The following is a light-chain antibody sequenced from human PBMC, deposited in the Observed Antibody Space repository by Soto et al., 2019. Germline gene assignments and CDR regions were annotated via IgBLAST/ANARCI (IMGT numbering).Light chain of an antibody. CDR2: GAS. CDR1: QSISRY. Sequence: IVLTQSPGTLSLSPGERTTLSCRASQSISRYLAWYQQKPGQGPRLLIYGASSRATGTPDRFSGSGSGTDFTLTINRLEPEDFAVYYCQQYGSSPYTFGLGTKLEIK. V-gene: IGKV3-20*01. J-gene: IGKJ2*01. CDR3: QQYGSSPYT.